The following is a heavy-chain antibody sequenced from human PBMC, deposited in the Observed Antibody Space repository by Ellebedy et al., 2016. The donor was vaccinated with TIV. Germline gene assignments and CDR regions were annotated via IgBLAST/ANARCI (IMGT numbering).Heavy chain of an antibody. CDR3: ATHYSDTSGNHYAGGY. Sequence: GESLKISCAASVFLFSSYGMHWVRQAPGKGLERVAGISYDGRNKNYADSVKGRFTISRDNSKSTLYLQMNSLRPEDTAVYYCATHYSDTSGNHYAGGYWGQGTLGTVSS. V-gene: IGHV3-30*03. CDR1: VFLFSSYG. J-gene: IGHJ4*02. D-gene: IGHD3-22*01. CDR2: ISYDGRNK.